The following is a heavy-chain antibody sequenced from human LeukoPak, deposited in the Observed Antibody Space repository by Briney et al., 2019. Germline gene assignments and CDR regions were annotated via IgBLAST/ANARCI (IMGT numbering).Heavy chain of an antibody. Sequence: SETLSLTCAVYGGSFSGYYWSWIRQPPGKGLEWIGEINHSGSTNYNPSLKSRVTISVDTSKNQFSLKLSSVTAADTAVYYCARRSHYYGSGSYLARYYYYYMDVWGKGTTVTISS. CDR1: GGSFSGYY. V-gene: IGHV4-34*01. D-gene: IGHD3-10*01. CDR2: INHSGST. J-gene: IGHJ6*03. CDR3: ARRSHYYGSGSYLARYYYYYMDV.